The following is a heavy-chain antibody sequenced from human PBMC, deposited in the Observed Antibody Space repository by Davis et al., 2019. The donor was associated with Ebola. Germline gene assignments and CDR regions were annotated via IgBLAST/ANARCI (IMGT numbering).Heavy chain of an antibody. CDR1: GYTFTSYG. CDR3: ASYYGSGRGGMDV. CDR2: IIPIFGTA. Sequence: SVKVSCKASGYTFTSYGISWVRQAPGQGLEWMGGIIPIFGTANYAQKFQGRVTITADKSTSTAYMELSSLRSEDTAVYYCASYYGSGRGGMDVWGQGTTVTVSS. V-gene: IGHV1-69*06. J-gene: IGHJ6*02. D-gene: IGHD3-10*01.